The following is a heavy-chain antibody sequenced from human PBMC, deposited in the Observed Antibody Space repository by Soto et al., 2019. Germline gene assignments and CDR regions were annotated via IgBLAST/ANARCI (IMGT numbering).Heavy chain of an antibody. CDR1: GYTFTSYG. D-gene: IGHD3-3*01. J-gene: IGHJ6*02. Sequence: QVQLVQSGAEVKKPGASVKVSCKASGYTFTSYGISWVRQAPGQGLEWMGWISAYNGNTNYAQKLQGRVTMTTDTSTSTAYMELRSLRSDYTAVYYCARETNFWSGYYYYYYGMDVWGHGTTVTVSS. CDR3: ARETNFWSGYYYYYYGMDV. V-gene: IGHV1-18*01. CDR2: ISAYNGNT.